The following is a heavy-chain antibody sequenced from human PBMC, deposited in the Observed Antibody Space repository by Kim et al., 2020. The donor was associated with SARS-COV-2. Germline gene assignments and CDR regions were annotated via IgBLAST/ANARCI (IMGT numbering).Heavy chain of an antibody. J-gene: IGHJ4*02. Sequence: IYAQKFQGRVTMTEDTSKDTAYMELSSLRSEDTAVYYCATSTVTTYPIDYWGQGTLVTVSS. V-gene: IGHV1-24*01. D-gene: IGHD4-17*01. CDR3: ATSTVTTYPIDY.